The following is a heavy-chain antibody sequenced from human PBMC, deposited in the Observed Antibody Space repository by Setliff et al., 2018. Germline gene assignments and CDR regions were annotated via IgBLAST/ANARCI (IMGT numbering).Heavy chain of an antibody. D-gene: IGHD6-13*01. V-gene: IGHV1-2*04. Sequence: ASVKVSCKASGYTFTGYYMHWVRQAPRQGLEWMGWINPNSGGTNYAQKFQGWVTMTRDTSISTAYMELSRLRSDDTAVYYCARHASSGLQTFDFWGQGALVAVSS. CDR1: GYTFTGYY. CDR3: ARHASSGLQTFDF. J-gene: IGHJ4*02. CDR2: INPNSGGT.